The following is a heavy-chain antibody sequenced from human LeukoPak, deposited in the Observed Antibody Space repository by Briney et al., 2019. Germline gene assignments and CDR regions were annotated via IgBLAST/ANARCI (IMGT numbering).Heavy chain of an antibody. CDR1: GFAFSTSD. D-gene: IGHD4-11*01. V-gene: IGHV3-13*01. CDR2: IGKAGDT. CDR3: ARGDYMGFDP. J-gene: IGHJ5*02. Sequence: GGSLRLSCAASGFAFSTSDMHWVRQATGQGLEWVSGIGKAGDTYYLDSVRGRFTIFRENDENSVYLQMNNLRAGDTAVYYCARGDYMGFDPWGQGTLVTVSS.